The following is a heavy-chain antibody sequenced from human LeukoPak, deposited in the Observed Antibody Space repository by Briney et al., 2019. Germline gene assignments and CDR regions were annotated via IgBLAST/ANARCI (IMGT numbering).Heavy chain of an antibody. CDR2: ISYDGSNK. CDR1: GFTFSSYA. CDR3: ASLDGQLASSAFDI. J-gene: IGHJ3*02. V-gene: IGHV3-30*04. Sequence: GGSLTLSCAASGFTFSSYAMHWVRQAPGKGLEWVAVISYDGSNKYYADSVKGRFTISRDKSKNTLYLQMNSLRAEDTAVYYCASLDGQLASSAFDIWGQGTMVTVSS. D-gene: IGHD6-13*01.